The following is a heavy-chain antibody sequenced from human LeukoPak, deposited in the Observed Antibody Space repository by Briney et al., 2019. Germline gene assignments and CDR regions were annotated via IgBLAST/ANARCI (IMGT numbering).Heavy chain of an antibody. D-gene: IGHD4-23*01. J-gene: IGHJ4*02. CDR3: ARYYGGNSGFDY. Sequence: SETLSLTCTVSGGSISSYYWSWIRQPPGKGLEWIGYIYYSGSTNYNPSLKSRVTISVDTSKNQFTLKLSSVTAADTAVYYCARYYGGNSGFDYWGQGTLVTVSS. CDR1: GGSISSYY. CDR2: IYYSGST. V-gene: IGHV4-59*12.